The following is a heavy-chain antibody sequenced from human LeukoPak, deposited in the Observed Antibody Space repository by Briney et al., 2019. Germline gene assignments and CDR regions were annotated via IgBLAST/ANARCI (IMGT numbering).Heavy chain of an antibody. D-gene: IGHD2-2*01. J-gene: IGHJ4*02. CDR2: LNWNGGDT. V-gene: IGHV3-20*04. Sequence: GGSLRLSCAASGFTFDDYGMSWARQVPGKGLEWVASLNWNGGDTIYADSVKGRFTISRDNPQSSLFLQVNSLRAEDTAVYYCARGTAAPLDFWGQGSPVTVSS. CDR1: GFTFDDYG. CDR3: ARGTAAPLDF.